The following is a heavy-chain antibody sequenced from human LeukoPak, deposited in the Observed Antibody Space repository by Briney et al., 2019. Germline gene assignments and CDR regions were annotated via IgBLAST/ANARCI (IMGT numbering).Heavy chain of an antibody. CDR3: TTGDARGGSRSANFDC. CDR2: IHSKTHGGAT. Sequence: GSLRLSCAASGFTFSSYSMNWVRQAPGKGLQWVGRIHSKTHGGATEYDTPVKGRFIISRDDSKNMLYLQMNSLKTEDTAVYYCTTGDARGGSRSANFDCWGQGTLVTVSS. V-gene: IGHV3-15*07. D-gene: IGHD3-10*01. CDR1: GFTFSSYS. J-gene: IGHJ4*02.